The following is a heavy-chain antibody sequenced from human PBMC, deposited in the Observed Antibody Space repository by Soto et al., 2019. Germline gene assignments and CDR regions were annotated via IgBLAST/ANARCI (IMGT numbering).Heavy chain of an antibody. D-gene: IGHD3-10*01. CDR3: ARLYYGSGSYYYYYGMDV. CDR1: GYSFTSYW. J-gene: IGHJ6*02. CDR2: IDPSDSYT. Sequence: PGESLKISCKVSGYSFTSYWISWVRQMPGKGLEWMGRIDPSDSYTNYSPSFQGHVTISADKSISTAYLQWSSLKASDTAMYYCARLYYGSGSYYYYYGMDVWGQGTTVTVSS. V-gene: IGHV5-10-1*01.